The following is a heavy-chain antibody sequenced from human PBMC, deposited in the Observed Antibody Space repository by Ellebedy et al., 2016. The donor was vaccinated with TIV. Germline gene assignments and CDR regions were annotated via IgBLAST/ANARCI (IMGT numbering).Heavy chain of an antibody. D-gene: IGHD2-21*02. Sequence: PGGSLRLSCAASGFTVSSNYMSWVRQAPGKGLEWVSVIYSGGSTYYADSVKGRFTISRHNSKNTLYLQMNSLRAEDTAVYYCARDLVVVTATHYYYYGMDVWGQGTTVTVSS. V-gene: IGHV3-53*04. CDR1: GFTVSSNY. CDR2: IYSGGST. CDR3: ARDLVVVTATHYYYYGMDV. J-gene: IGHJ6*02.